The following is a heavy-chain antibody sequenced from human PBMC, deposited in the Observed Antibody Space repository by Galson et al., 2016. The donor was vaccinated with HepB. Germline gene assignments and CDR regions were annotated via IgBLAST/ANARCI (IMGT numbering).Heavy chain of an antibody. CDR2: ISSGSSYT. CDR1: GFTFSNYY. J-gene: IGHJ3*02. CDR3: AKDLYPKRDDFLTGNYKPAFDI. Sequence: SLRLSCAASGFTFSNYYMSWIRQAPGKGLEWVSYISSGSSYTNYADSVKGRFTISRDNAKNSLYLQMNSLRAEDTAAYYCAKDLYPKRDDFLTGNYKPAFDIWGQGTMVTVSS. V-gene: IGHV3-11*06. D-gene: IGHD3-9*01.